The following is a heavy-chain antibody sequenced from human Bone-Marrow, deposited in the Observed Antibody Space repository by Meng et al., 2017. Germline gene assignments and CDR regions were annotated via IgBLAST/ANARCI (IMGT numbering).Heavy chain of an antibody. CDR1: GYTFTGYY. J-gene: IGHJ6*02. D-gene: IGHD3-10*01. Sequence: ASVKVSCKASGYTFTGYYMHWVRQAPGQGLEWMGWINPNSGGTNYAQKFQGRVTMTRDTSLSTAYMELSRLRSDDTAVYYCARDSPYIYYYGSGSYYRPPLGGGYYGMDVWGQGTTVTVSS. CDR2: INPNSGGT. CDR3: ARDSPYIYYYGSGSYYRPPLGGGYYGMDV. V-gene: IGHV1-2*02.